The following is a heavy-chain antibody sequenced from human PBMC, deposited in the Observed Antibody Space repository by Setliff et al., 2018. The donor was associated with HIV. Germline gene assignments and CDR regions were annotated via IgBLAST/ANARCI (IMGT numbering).Heavy chain of an antibody. V-gene: IGHV1-2*04. D-gene: IGHD2-8*01. J-gene: IGHJ6*03. Sequence: RASVKVSCKASGYTFTGYYIHWVRQAPGQGLEWMGWINPNSGGTKYAQKFEGSVTMTGDTSIRTVYMDLSSPRSDDTAVYYCARGVRMRAPVVQTYYYYMDVWGTGTTVTVSS. CDR3: ARGVRMRAPVVQTYYYYMDV. CDR2: INPNSGGT. CDR1: GYTFTGYY.